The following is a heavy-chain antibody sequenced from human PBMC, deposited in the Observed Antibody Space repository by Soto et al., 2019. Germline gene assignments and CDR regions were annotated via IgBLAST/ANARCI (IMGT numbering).Heavy chain of an antibody. CDR1: GYAFTGYY. V-gene: IGHV1-2*02. J-gene: IGHJ4*02. D-gene: IGHD1-26*01. CDR2: INPNSGGT. CDR3: ARDLHSGSYYVFDY. Sequence: ASVKVSCKASGYAFTGYYIHWVRQAPGQGLEWMGWINPNSGGTNYAQKFQGRVTMTRDTSISTAYMELSRLRSDDTAVYYCARDLHSGSYYVFDYWGQGTLVTVSS.